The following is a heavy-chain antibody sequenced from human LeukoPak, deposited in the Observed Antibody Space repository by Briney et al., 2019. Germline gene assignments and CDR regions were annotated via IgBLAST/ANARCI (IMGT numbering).Heavy chain of an antibody. D-gene: IGHD3-3*01. CDR1: GGSISSGSYY. CDR3: ARGGRALRFLPYYFDY. J-gene: IGHJ4*02. CDR2: INHSGST. Sequence: SETLSLTCTVSGGSISSGSYYWSWIRQPPGKGLEWIGEINHSGSTNYNPSLKSRVTISVDTSKNQFSLKLSSVTAADTAVYYCARGGRALRFLPYYFDYWGQGTLVTVSS. V-gene: IGHV4-39*07.